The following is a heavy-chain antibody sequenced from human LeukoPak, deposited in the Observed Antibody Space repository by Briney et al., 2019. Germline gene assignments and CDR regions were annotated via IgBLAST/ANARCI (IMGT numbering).Heavy chain of an antibody. V-gene: IGHV4-59*01. J-gene: IGHJ4*02. CDR3: ARDEGGNSPYFDY. Sequence: SETLSLTCTVSGGSISSYYWSWIRQPPGKGLEWIGYIYYSGSTNYNPSLKSRVTISVDTSKNQFSLRLSSVTAADTAVYYCARDEGGNSPYFDYWGQGNLVTVSS. D-gene: IGHD1-26*01. CDR2: IYYSGST. CDR1: GGSISSYY.